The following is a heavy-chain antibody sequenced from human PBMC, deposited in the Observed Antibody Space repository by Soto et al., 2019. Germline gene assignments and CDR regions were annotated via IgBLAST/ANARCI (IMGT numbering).Heavy chain of an antibody. CDR2: INVYNGNT. Sequence: ASVKVSCKASGYTFTNYGISWVRQAPGQGLEWMGWINVYNGNTKYAQKVQGRVTMTTDTSRSTAYMELRSLRSDDSAVYYCARYYFDTGGYSNWFDPWGQGTLVTVSS. CDR1: GYTFTNYG. J-gene: IGHJ5*02. V-gene: IGHV1-18*01. D-gene: IGHD3-22*01. CDR3: ARYYFDTGGYSNWFDP.